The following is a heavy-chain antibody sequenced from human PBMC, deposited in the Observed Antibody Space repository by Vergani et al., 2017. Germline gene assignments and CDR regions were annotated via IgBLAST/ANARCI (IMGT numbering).Heavy chain of an antibody. Sequence: QVQLVQSGAEVKKPGSSVKVSCKASGGTFSSYTISWVRQAPGQGLEWMGRIIPILGIANYAQKFQGRVTITADKSTSTAYMELSSLRAEDTAVYYCARDGAVITLDYWGQGTLVTVSS. V-gene: IGHV1-69*02. CDR1: GGTFSSYT. J-gene: IGHJ4*02. D-gene: IGHD4-23*01. CDR3: ARDGAVITLDY. CDR2: IIPILGIA.